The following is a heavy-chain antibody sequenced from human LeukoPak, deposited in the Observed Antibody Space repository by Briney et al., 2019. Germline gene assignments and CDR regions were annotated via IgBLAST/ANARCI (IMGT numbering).Heavy chain of an antibody. J-gene: IGHJ4*02. V-gene: IGHV3-33*01. D-gene: IGHD2-2*03. Sequence: GGSLRLSCAASGFTFSSYGMHWVRQAPGKGLEWVAVIWYDGSNKYYADSVKGRFTISRDNSKNTLYLQMNSLRAEDTAVYYCARVDDWINYFDYWGQGTLVTVSS. CDR1: GFTFSSYG. CDR3: ARVDDWINYFDY. CDR2: IWYDGSNK.